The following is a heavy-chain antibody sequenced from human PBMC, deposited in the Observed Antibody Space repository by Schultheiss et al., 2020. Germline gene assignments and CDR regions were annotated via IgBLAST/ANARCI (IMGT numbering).Heavy chain of an antibody. CDR1: GYSITTGHY. D-gene: IGHD4-17*01. Sequence: SETLSLSCTVSGYSITTGHYWGWIRQPPGKGLEWIGSIFHSGSTYYNPSLKSRVTISVDKSKNQFSLKLSSVAAADTAVYYCARLDYGNWFDPWGQGTLVTVSS. V-gene: IGHV4-38-2*02. CDR2: IFHSGST. J-gene: IGHJ5*02. CDR3: ARLDYGNWFDP.